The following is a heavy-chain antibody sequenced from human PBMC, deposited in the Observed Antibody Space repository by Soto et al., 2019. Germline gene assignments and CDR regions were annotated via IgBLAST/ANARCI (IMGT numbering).Heavy chain of an antibody. D-gene: IGHD1-26*01. Sequence: SETLSLTCVVSDGSISSYDWWTWVRQPPGKGLEWIGKMYHSGGADYSPSLKSRVTISADSSKNQFSLQLNSVTPEDTAVYYCTRALSGSYDSWGQGTLVTVSS. CDR3: TRALSGSYDS. CDR2: MYHSGGA. V-gene: IGHV4-4*02. J-gene: IGHJ5*01. CDR1: DGSISSYDW.